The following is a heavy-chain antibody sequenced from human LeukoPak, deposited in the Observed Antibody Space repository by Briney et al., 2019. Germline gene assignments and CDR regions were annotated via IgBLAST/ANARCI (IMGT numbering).Heavy chain of an antibody. D-gene: IGHD3-10*01. V-gene: IGHV3-30-3*01. CDR3: ARGPRITILPGV. CDR2: ISYDGSNK. J-gene: IGHJ6*02. CDR1: GFTFSSYA. Sequence: GSLRLSCAASGFTFSSYAMHWVRQAPGKGLEWVAVISYDGSNKYYADSVKGRFTISRDNSKNTLYLQMNSLTAEDTAVYYCARGPRITILPGVWGQGTPVTVSS.